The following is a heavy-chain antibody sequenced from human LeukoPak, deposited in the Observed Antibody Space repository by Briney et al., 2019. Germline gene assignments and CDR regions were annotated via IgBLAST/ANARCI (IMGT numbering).Heavy chain of an antibody. CDR1: GYTFTSYY. J-gene: IGHJ5*02. CDR2: INPSGGST. CDR3: AREGCSSTSCYAEGLNNWFDP. Sequence: ASVKVSCKASGYTFTSYYMHWVRQAPGQGLEWMGIINPSGGSTSYAQKFQGRVTMTRDASTSTAYMELSSLRSEDTAVYYCAREGCSSTSCYAEGLNNWFDPWGQGTLVTISS. D-gene: IGHD2-2*01. V-gene: IGHV1-46*01.